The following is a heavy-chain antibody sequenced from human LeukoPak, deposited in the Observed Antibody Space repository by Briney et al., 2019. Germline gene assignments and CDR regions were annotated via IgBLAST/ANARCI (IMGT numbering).Heavy chain of an antibody. CDR3: AKAEGYDILTGLDY. Sequence: GGSLRLSCATSGFTFSSYAMSWVRQAPGKGLEWVAAIGASGGSTYYADSVKGRFTISRDNSKNTLYLQMNSLRTEDTAVYYCAKAEGYDILTGLDYWGQGTLVTVSS. V-gene: IGHV3-23*01. CDR1: GFTFSSYA. J-gene: IGHJ4*02. D-gene: IGHD3-9*01. CDR2: IGASGGST.